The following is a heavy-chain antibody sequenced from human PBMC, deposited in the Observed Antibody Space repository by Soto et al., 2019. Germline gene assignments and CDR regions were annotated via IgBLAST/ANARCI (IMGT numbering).Heavy chain of an antibody. CDR2: LIIGVDST. CDR3: AKSRPASRERGLGGFDM. CDR1: GFSFARYG. Sequence: GGSLRLSCAASGFSFARYGMSWVRQAPGKGLEWVSSLIIGVDSTYYADSVKGRFTISRDNSNNTLYLQMNSLGAEDTAIYYCAKSRPASRERGLGGFDMWGQGTMVTVSS. J-gene: IGHJ3*02. V-gene: IGHV3-23*01. D-gene: IGHD2-2*01.